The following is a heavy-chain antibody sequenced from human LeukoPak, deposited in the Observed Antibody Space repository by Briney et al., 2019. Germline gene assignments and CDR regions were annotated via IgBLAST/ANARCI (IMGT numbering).Heavy chain of an antibody. J-gene: IGHJ4*02. CDR2: ISSSSSYI. D-gene: IGHD1-26*01. CDR3: ARDRSVGATTFDY. CDR1: GFTFSSYS. V-gene: IGHV3-21*01. Sequence: GGSLRLSCAASGFTFSSYSMNWVRQAPGKGLEWVSSISSSSSYIYYADSVKGRFTISRDNAKNSLYLQMNSLRAEDTAVYCCARDRSVGATTFDYWGQGTLVTVSS.